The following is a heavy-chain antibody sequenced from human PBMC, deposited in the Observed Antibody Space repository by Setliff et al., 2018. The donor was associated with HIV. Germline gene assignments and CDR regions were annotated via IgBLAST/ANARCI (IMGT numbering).Heavy chain of an antibody. CDR1: SGSISSTSSY. V-gene: IGHV4-39*01. D-gene: IGHD1-26*01. J-gene: IGHJ2*01. CDR2: VYYSGTT. Sequence: PSETLSLTCSVSSGSISSTSSYWGWIRQPPGKGLEWIVSVYYSGTTYYNPSLKSRVTISVDTSKSQFSLQLNSMTAADTALYYCARHRYNWYFDVRGRGTLVTSPQ. CDR3: ARHRYNWYFDV.